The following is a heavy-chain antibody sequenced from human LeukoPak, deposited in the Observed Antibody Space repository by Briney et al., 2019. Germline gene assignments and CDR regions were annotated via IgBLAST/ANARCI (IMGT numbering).Heavy chain of an antibody. Sequence: SGGSLRLSCAASEFTFDAYAMHWVRQAPGKGLEWVSGISWNSGSIGYADSVKGRFTISRDNAKNSLYLQMNSLRAEDMALYYCAKSGSSWYYFDYWGQGTLVTVSS. CDR3: AKSGSSWYYFDY. V-gene: IGHV3-9*03. CDR2: ISWNSGSI. CDR1: EFTFDAYA. D-gene: IGHD6-13*01. J-gene: IGHJ4*02.